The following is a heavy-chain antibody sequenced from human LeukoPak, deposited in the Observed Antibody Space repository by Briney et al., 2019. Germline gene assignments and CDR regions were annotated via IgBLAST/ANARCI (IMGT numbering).Heavy chain of an antibody. CDR3: GKTTVGYSSGQKPAWPVDY. V-gene: IGHV3-23*01. CDR1: GFTFGSHA. D-gene: IGHD5-18*01. Sequence: GGSLRLSCEASGFTFGSHAMYWVRQAPGRGLEWVAGIFGSGGSPHYADSVKGRFTISRDNSRNTVYLQINSLRADDTAVYYCGKTTVGYSSGQKPAWPVDYWGQGTLVTVSS. CDR2: IFGSGGSP. J-gene: IGHJ4*02.